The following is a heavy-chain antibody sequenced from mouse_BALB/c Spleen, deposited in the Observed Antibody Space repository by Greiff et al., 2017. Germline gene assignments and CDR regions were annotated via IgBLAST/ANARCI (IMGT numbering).Heavy chain of an antibody. CDR3: ARADSSGYDYFDY. Sequence: DVKLVESGGGLVQPGGSRKLSCAASGFTFSDYGMAWVRQAPGKGPEWVAFISNLAYSIYYADTVTGRFTISRENAKNTLYLEMSSLRSEDTAMYYCARADSSGYDYFDYWGQGTTLTVSS. V-gene: IGHV5-15*02. CDR1: GFTFSDYG. J-gene: IGHJ2*01. CDR2: ISNLAYSI. D-gene: IGHD3-2*01.